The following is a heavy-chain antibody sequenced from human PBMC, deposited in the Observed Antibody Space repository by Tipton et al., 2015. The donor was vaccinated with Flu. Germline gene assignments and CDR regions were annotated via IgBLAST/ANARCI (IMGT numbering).Heavy chain of an antibody. CDR1: GFTFSSYS. CDR2: ISSSSSYI. V-gene: IGHV3-21*01. Sequence: QLVQSGGGLVKPGGSLRLSCAASGFTFSSYSMNWVRQAPGKGLEWVSSISSSSSYIYYADSVKGRFTISRDNAKNSLYLQMNGLRAEDTAVYYCARALTPGHGWRPRGMDVWDQGTTVTVSS. CDR3: ARALTPGHGWRPRGMDV. D-gene: IGHD2-15*01. J-gene: IGHJ6*02.